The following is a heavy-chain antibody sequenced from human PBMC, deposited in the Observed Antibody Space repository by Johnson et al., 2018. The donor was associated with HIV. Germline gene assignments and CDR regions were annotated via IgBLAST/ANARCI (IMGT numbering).Heavy chain of an antibody. CDR1: GFTVSSNY. CDR2: IYSGGST. V-gene: IGHV3-66*01. D-gene: IGHD3-16*01. J-gene: IGHJ3*02. CDR3: ARAVGVWGDQLGFDI. Sequence: VQLVESGGGLVQPGGSLRLSCVASGFTVSSNYMSWVRQAPGKGLEWVSVIYSGGSTYSADSVKGRFTISRDNSKNSLYLQMNSLRAGDTAVYYCARAVGVWGDQLGFDIWGQGTMVTVSS.